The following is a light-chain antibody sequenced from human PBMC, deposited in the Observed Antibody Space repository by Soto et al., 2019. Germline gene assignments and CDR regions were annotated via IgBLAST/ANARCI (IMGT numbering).Light chain of an antibody. V-gene: IGKV1-5*01. CDR1: QSIYKW. J-gene: IGKJ4*01. CDR3: QQYNSFPLT. CDR2: EAA. Sequence: IPMTQSPSTLSASIGDTVTMSCRASQSIYKWLAWYQQKPQKAPKVLIFEAAGLESGVSSRFRGSGSGTEFTLTISGLQPDDLATYYCQQYNSFPLTFGGGTTVEL.